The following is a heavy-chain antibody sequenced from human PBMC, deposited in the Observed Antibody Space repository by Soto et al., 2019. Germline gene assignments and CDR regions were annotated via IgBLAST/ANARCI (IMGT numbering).Heavy chain of an antibody. CDR2: ISAYNGNT. J-gene: IGHJ5*02. CDR1: GYTFTSYG. V-gene: IGHV1-18*01. D-gene: IGHD6-19*01. Sequence: ASVKVSCTASGYTFTSYGISWVRQAPGQGLEWMGWISAYNGNTNYAQKLQGGVTMTTDTSTSTAYMELRSLRSDDTAVYYCARDPYSSGWFSDNWFDPWGQGTLVTVSS. CDR3: ARDPYSSGWFSDNWFDP.